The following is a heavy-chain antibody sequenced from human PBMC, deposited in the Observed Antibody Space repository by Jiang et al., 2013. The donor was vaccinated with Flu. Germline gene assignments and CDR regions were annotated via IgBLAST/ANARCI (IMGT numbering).Heavy chain of an antibody. D-gene: IGHD1-7*01. CDR3: ARDWTGTSAFDY. CDR1: FTFDDYG. V-gene: IGHV3-20*03. Sequence: FTFDDYGMSWVRQAPGRGLEWVSTLNWNGGTSGYADSVKGRFTISRDNAKNSLYLRMNSLRAEDTALYYCARDWTGTSAFDYWGQGTLVTVSS. CDR2: LNWNGGTS. J-gene: IGHJ4*02.